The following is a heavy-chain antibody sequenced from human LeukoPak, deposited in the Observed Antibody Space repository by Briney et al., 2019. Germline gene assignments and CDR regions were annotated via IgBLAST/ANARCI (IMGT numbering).Heavy chain of an antibody. Sequence: GGSLRLSCLTSGFTLSTNTMSWVRQAPGKGLEWISGISGSGASTYYADSVKGRFTISRDDSRNTLYLQMNSLRGDDTAVYYCAKDVGKWESLHFFDYWGQGTLVIVSS. CDR1: GFTLSTNT. CDR2: ISGSGAST. J-gene: IGHJ4*02. D-gene: IGHD1-26*01. CDR3: AKDVGKWESLHFFDY. V-gene: IGHV3-23*01.